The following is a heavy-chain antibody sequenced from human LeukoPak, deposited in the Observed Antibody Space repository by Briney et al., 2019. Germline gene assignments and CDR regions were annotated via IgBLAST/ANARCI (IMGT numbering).Heavy chain of an antibody. Sequence: SVKVSCKASGGTFSSYAISWVRQAPGQGLEWLGRIIPILGIANYAQKFQGRVTITADKSTSTAYMELSSLRSEDTAVYYCARATITMVRDYYYYYGMDVWGQGTTVTVSS. D-gene: IGHD3-10*01. CDR1: GGTFSSYA. V-gene: IGHV1-69*04. CDR3: ARATITMVRDYYYYYGMDV. CDR2: IIPILGIA. J-gene: IGHJ6*02.